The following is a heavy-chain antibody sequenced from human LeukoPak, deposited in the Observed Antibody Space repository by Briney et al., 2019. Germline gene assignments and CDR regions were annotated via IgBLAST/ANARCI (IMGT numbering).Heavy chain of an antibody. CDR1: GFAFHNYA. Sequence: GGSLRLSCVGSGFAFHNYAMHWVRRPPGKGLEWVSAINWNSDTKAYADSVKGRFTISRDRARNSLYLQMDSLRPEDTALYSCAKDTGGNGAYFYAMEVWGQGTSVTVSS. CDR3: AKDTGGNGAYFYAMEV. CDR2: INWNSDTK. V-gene: IGHV3-9*01. J-gene: IGHJ6*02. D-gene: IGHD4-23*01.